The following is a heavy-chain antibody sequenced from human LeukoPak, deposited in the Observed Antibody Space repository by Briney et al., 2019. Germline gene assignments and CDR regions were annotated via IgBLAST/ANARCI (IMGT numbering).Heavy chain of an antibody. Sequence: PSETLSLTCTVSGASISSGTYYWRWIRPPAGKGLEWIGRFYTRGTTNYNPSLKSRVTISLDTSKNQFSLRLNSVTAADTAVYYCARDVDYGGKFDYWGQGTLVTVSS. J-gene: IGHJ4*02. CDR3: ARDVDYGGKFDY. V-gene: IGHV4-61*02. CDR1: GASISSGTYY. D-gene: IGHD4-23*01. CDR2: FYTRGTT.